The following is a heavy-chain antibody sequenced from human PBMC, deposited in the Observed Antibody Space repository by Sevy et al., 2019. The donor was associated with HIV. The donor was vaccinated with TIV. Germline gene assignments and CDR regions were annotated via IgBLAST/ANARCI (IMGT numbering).Heavy chain of an antibody. Sequence: ASVKVSCKASGYTFTSYGISWVQQAPGQGLEWMGWISAYNGNTNYAQKLQGRVTMTTDTSTSTAYMELRSLRSDDTAVYYCARRKKYYYDSSGYLGFMDVWGQGTTVTVSS. CDR3: ARRKKYYYDSSGYLGFMDV. CDR2: ISAYNGNT. CDR1: GYTFTSYG. D-gene: IGHD3-22*01. V-gene: IGHV1-18*01. J-gene: IGHJ6*02.